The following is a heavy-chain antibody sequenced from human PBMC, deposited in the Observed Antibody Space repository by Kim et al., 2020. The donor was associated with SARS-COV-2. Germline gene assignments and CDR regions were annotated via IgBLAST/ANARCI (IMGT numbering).Heavy chain of an antibody. CDR2: IYSGGST. V-gene: IGHV3-53*04. D-gene: IGHD5-12*01. CDR3: ASDGRDGYTHGVDV. CDR1: GFTVSSNY. Sequence: GGSLRLSCAASGFTVSSNYMSWVRQAPGKGLEWVSVIYSGGSTYYADSVKSRFTISRHNSKNTPYLQMNSLIAEDTAVYYCASDGRDGYTHGVDVWGQGTTVTVSS. J-gene: IGHJ6*02.